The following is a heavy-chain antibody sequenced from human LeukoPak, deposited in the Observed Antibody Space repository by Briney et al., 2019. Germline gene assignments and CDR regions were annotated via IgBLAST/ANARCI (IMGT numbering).Heavy chain of an antibody. Sequence: SETLSLTCAVSGGSIGSSNWWSWVRQPPGKGLEWIGEIYHSGSTNYNPSLKSRVTISVDKSKNQFSLKLSPVTAADTAVYYCARVGVAVAGFARFDYWGQGTLVTVSS. J-gene: IGHJ4*02. D-gene: IGHD6-19*01. V-gene: IGHV4-4*02. CDR1: GGSIGSSNW. CDR3: ARVGVAVAGFARFDY. CDR2: IYHSGST.